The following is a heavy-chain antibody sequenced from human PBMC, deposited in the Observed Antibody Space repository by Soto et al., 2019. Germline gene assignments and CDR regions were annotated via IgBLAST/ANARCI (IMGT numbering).Heavy chain of an antibody. Sequence: QVQLVESGGGVVQPGRSLRLSCAASGFNFSSYVMHWVRQAPGKGLEWVAVIWYDGGNKYYADSVKGRFTISRDNSKNTLYLPINSLKAEDTAVYYCARDGQWLPRDGLRSSYYFDYWGKGTLVTVSS. J-gene: IGHJ4*02. V-gene: IGHV3-33*01. CDR2: IWYDGGNK. CDR1: GFNFSSYV. CDR3: ARDGQWLPRDGLRSSYYFDY. D-gene: IGHD6-19*01.